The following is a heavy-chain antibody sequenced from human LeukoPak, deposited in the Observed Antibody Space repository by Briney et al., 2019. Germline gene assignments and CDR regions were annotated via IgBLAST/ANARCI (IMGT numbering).Heavy chain of an antibody. Sequence: SETLSLTCSASGASTSSRYWSWIRQSPGRTLEWIGHIYNGRNTKYNPSLTSRVTISVDTSKNKFSLRMTSVTAADTAIYYCAQTTGWPGFDFWGPGALVTVSS. CDR2: IYNGRNT. CDR3: AQTTGWPGFDF. D-gene: IGHD6-19*01. V-gene: IGHV4-59*08. CDR1: GASTSSRY. J-gene: IGHJ4*02.